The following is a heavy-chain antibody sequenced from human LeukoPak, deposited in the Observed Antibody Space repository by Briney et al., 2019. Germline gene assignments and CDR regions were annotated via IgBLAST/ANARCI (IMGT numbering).Heavy chain of an antibody. J-gene: IGHJ5*02. CDR3: AKNLYGDYVGGS. Sequence: GGSLRLSCAASGFSVSSHYMSWVRQAPGKGLEWVSVIYSGGSTYYSDSVKGRFTISRGNSKNTLYLQMNSLRAEDTAVYYCAKNLYGDYVGGSWGQGTLVTVSS. V-gene: IGHV3-66*01. D-gene: IGHD4-17*01. CDR1: GFSVSSHY. CDR2: IYSGGST.